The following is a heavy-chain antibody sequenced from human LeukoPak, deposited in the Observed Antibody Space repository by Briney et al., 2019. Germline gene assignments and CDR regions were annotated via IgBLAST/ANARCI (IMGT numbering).Heavy chain of an antibody. D-gene: IGHD2-21*02. Sequence: GGSLRLSCAASGFTFSSYSMNWVRQAPGKGLEWVSYISSSSSTIYYADSVKGRFTISRDNAKNSLYLQMNGLRAEDTAVYYCAREGLAYCGGDCYFQYWGQGTLVSVSS. V-gene: IGHV3-48*04. J-gene: IGHJ4*02. CDR2: ISSSSSTI. CDR1: GFTFSSYS. CDR3: AREGLAYCGGDCYFQY.